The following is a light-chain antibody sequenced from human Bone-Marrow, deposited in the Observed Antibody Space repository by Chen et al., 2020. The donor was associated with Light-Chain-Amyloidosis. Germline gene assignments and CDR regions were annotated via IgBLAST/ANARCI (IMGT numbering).Light chain of an antibody. Sequence: QSALTQPASASGSPGQSITISCTGTSSHVGGDNHVSWYQQHPDKAPKLMIYEVTNRPSWVPDRFSGSKSDNTASLTISGLQTEDEADYFCSSYTITNTLVFGSGTRVTFL. J-gene: IGLJ1*01. CDR3: SSYTITNTLV. V-gene: IGLV2-14*01. CDR2: EVT. CDR1: SSHVGGDNH.